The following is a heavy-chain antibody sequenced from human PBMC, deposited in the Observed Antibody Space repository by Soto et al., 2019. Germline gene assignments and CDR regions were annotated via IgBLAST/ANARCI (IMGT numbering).Heavy chain of an antibody. Sequence: VQLVETGGGVVQPGTSLRLSCAASGFTFCDYGMHWVRQAPGKGLEWVAIISYDGSNQYYADSVKGRFTISRDYSKNTLYLQMKSLRPEDTAVYYCAKALGELSPESYDHWGQGVLVTVSS. CDR3: AKALGELSPESYDH. D-gene: IGHD3-16*02. J-gene: IGHJ4*02. CDR2: ISYDGSNQ. V-gene: IGHV3-30*18. CDR1: GFTFCDYG.